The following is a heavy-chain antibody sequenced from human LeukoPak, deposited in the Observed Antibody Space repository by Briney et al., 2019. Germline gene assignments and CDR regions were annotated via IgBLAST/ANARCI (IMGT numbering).Heavy chain of an antibody. V-gene: IGHV3-20*04. CDR1: GFTFDDYG. J-gene: IGHJ4*02. D-gene: IGHD1-26*01. CDR3: ATLTYSGSYYFDY. CDR2: INWNGGSI. Sequence: GGSLRLSCAASGFTFDDYGMSWVRQTPGKGLEWISGINWNGGSINHADSVRGRFTISRDNAKNSLYLQMNGLRAEDTALYYCATLTYSGSYYFDYWGQRTLVTVSS.